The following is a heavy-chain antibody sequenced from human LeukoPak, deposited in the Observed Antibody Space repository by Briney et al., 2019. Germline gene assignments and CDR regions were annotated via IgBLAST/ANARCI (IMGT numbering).Heavy chain of an antibody. D-gene: IGHD6-19*01. CDR1: GSSFNNYA. CDR3: ATLTVAGTDY. Sequence: PGGSLRLSCAASGSSFNNYAMNWVRQAPGNGLEWVSAISGSGGSTYYADSVKGRFTISRDNSKNTLYLQMNSLRAEDTAVYYCATLTVAGTDYWGQGTLVTVSS. V-gene: IGHV3-23*01. J-gene: IGHJ4*02. CDR2: ISGSGGST.